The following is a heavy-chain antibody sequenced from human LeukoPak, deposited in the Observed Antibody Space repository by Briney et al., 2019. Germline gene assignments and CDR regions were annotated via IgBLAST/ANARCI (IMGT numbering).Heavy chain of an antibody. CDR3: ARTIAVNGGDFDY. D-gene: IGHD6-19*01. CDR2: INGDGTTS. J-gene: IGHJ4*02. V-gene: IGHV3-74*01. Sequence: AGGSLRLSCAASGFSFSSYWMHWVRQTPGKGLVWVARINGDGTTSSHADSVKGRFTISRDNAKNTLYLQMNSLRAEDTALYYCARTIAVNGGDFDYWGQGTLVTVSS. CDR1: GFSFSSYW.